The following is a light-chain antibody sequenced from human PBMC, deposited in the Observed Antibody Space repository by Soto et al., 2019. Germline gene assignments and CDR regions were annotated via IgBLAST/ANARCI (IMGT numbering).Light chain of an antibody. Sequence: DIQMTQSPSSLSASVGDTVTITCRASQYISNYVAWFQQKPGQAPKSLIYAASKLHSGAPSKFTGSGSGTDFTLTISSLQPDDSATYYCQQYNNFPLTFGGGTKVEI. CDR1: QYISNY. CDR2: AAS. J-gene: IGKJ4*01. CDR3: QQYNNFPLT. V-gene: IGKV1-16*02.